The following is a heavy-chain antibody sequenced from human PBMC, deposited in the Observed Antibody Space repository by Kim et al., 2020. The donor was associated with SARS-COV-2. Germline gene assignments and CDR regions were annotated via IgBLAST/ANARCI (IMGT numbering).Heavy chain of an antibody. J-gene: IGHJ4*02. V-gene: IGHV3-23*01. Sequence: YADSVKGRFTISSDNSKNTLYLQMNSLRAEDTAVYYCAKVKLGDYPALGYWGQGTLVTVSS. CDR3: AKVKLGDYPALGY. D-gene: IGHD4-17*01.